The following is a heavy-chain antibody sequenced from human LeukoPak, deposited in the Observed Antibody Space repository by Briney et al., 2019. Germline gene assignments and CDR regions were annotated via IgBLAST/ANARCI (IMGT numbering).Heavy chain of an antibody. CDR2: INPNSGGT. V-gene: IGHV1-2*02. D-gene: IGHD6-19*01. CDR1: GYTFTSYG. Sequence: ASVKVSCKASGYTFTSYGISWVRQAPGQGLEWMGWINPNSGGTNSAQKFQGRVTMTRDTSISTAYMELTRLRSDDTAVYYCARDYESSGWYDDAFDIWGQGTMVTVSS. CDR3: ARDYESSGWYDDAFDI. J-gene: IGHJ3*02.